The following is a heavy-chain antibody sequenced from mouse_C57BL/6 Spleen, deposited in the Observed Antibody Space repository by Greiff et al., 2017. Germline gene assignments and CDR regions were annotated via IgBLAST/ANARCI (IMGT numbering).Heavy chain of an antibody. J-gene: IGHJ2*01. Sequence: QVQLKESGAELVRPGASVTLSCKASGYTFTDYEMHWVKQTPVHGLEWIGAIDPETGGTAYNQKFKGKAILTADKSSSTAYMELRSLTSEDSAVYYCTRSSDDGYHPYFDFWGQGTTLTVSS. CDR1: GYTFTDYE. V-gene: IGHV1-15*01. CDR2: IDPETGGT. D-gene: IGHD2-3*01. CDR3: TRSSDDGYHPYFDF.